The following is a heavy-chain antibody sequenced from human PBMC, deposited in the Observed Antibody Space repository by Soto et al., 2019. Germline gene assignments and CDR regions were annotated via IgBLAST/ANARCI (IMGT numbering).Heavy chain of an antibody. D-gene: IGHD1-20*01. CDR3: ARETGSYNWNDGLMEV. Sequence: SVTGRFTISRDNAKNSLYLQINSLRAEDTAVYYCARETGSYNWNDGLMEVWGQGTTVTVSS. V-gene: IGHV3-21*01. J-gene: IGHJ6*02.